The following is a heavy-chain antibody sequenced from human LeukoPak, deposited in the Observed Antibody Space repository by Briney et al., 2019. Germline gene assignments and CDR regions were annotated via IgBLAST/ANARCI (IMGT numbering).Heavy chain of an antibody. CDR2: ISYDGSNK. CDR3: AKDWWLHVGMDV. CDR1: GFTFSSYG. J-gene: IGHJ6*02. Sequence: GGSLRLSCAASGFTFSSYGMHWVRQAPGKGLEWVAVISYDGSNKYYADSVKGRFTISRDNSKNTLYLQMNSLRAEDTAVYYCAKDWWLHVGMDVWGQGTTVTVSS. D-gene: IGHD2-15*01. V-gene: IGHV3-30*18.